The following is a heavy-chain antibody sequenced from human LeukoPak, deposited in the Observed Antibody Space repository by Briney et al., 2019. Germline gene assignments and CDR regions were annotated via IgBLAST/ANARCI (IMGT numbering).Heavy chain of an antibody. J-gene: IGHJ1*01. CDR2: IYYSGST. V-gene: IGHV4-31*03. D-gene: IGHD2-2*01. CDR1: GGSISSGGYY. CDR3: ASHCSSTSCYYEYFQH. Sequence: SQTLSLTCTVSGGSISSGGYYWSWIRQHPGKGLEWIGYIYYSGSTYYNPSLKSRVTISVDTSKNQFSLKLSSVTAADTAVYYCASHCSSTSCYYEYFQHWGQGTLVTVPS.